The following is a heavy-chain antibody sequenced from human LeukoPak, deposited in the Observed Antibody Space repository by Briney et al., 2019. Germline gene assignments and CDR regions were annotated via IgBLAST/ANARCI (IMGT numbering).Heavy chain of an antibody. CDR1: GGSISGGSYY. V-gene: IGHV4-61*02. CDR3: ARDGFLESANWFDP. Sequence: SQTLSLTCTVSGGSISGGSYYWSWIRQPAGKGLEWIGRIYTSGSTNYNPSLKSRVTISVDTSKNQFSLKLSSVTAADTAVYYCARDGFLESANWFDPWGQGTLVTVSS. D-gene: IGHD3-3*01. CDR2: IYTSGST. J-gene: IGHJ5*02.